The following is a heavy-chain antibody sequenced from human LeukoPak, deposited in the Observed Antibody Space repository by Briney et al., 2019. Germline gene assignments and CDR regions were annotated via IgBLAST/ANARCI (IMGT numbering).Heavy chain of an antibody. CDR1: GYTFTGYY. Sequence: ASVKVSCKASGYTFTGYYMHWVRQAPGQGLEWMGWINPNSGGTNYAQKFQGRVTMTRDTSISTAYMELSRLRSDDTAVYYCARRVGNAYTLGGLDYWGQGTPVTVSS. CDR3: ARRVGNAYTLGGLDY. D-gene: IGHD1-26*01. V-gene: IGHV1-2*02. J-gene: IGHJ4*02. CDR2: INPNSGGT.